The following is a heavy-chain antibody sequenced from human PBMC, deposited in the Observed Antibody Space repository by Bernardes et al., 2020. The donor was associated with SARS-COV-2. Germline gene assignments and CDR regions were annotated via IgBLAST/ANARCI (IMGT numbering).Heavy chain of an antibody. J-gene: IGHJ3*02. CDR2: IYRGGDT. CDR1: GLAVSSNY. V-gene: IGHV3-53*01. D-gene: IGHD2-15*01. Sequence: GGSLRLSCAASGLAVSSNYMTWVRQAPGRGLEWVSIIYRGGDTYYAESVKGRFTISRDNSNNTLYLQMKGLRAEDTAVYYCARRGDGGRAFDIWGKGTMVTVSS. CDR3: ARRGDGGRAFDI.